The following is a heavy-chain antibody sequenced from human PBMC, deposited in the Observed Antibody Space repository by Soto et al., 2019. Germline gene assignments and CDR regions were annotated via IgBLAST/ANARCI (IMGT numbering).Heavy chain of an antibody. V-gene: IGHV3-33*01. CDR3: ARGSGGWNDAFDI. Sequence: QVQLVESGGGVVQPGRSLRLSCAASGFTFSSYGMHWVRQAPGKGLEWVAVIWYDGSNKYYADSVKGRFTISRDNSKNTLYRQINSLRPEDTAVYYCARGSGGWNDAFDIWGQGTMVTVSS. CDR1: GFTFSSYG. D-gene: IGHD6-19*01. CDR2: IWYDGSNK. J-gene: IGHJ3*02.